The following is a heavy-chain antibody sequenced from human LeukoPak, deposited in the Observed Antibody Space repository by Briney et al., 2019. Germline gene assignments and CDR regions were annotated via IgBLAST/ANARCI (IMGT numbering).Heavy chain of an antibody. CDR3: AHSTYCSSTSCPGWFDP. D-gene: IGHD2-2*01. CDR2: IYWNDDK. V-gene: IGHV2-5*01. J-gene: IGHJ5*02. CDR1: GFSLSTSGAG. Sequence: SGPTLVNPTQTLTLTCTFSGFSLSTSGAGVGWIRQPPGKALEWLALIYWNDDKRYSPSLKSRLTITKDTSKNQVVLTMTNMDPVDTATYYCAHSTYCSSTSCPGWFDPWGQGTLVTVSS.